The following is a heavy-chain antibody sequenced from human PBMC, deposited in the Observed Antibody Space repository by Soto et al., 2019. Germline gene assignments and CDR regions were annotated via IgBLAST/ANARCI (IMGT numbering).Heavy chain of an antibody. D-gene: IGHD6-13*01. V-gene: IGHV3-23*01. Sequence: GGSLRLSCTASGLTFSSYAMSWVRQAPGKGLEGVAAISGSGGSTYYADSVKGRFTISRDNSKNTLYLQMNSLRAEDTVVYYCAKDLGLGSWYNYYFDYWGQGTLVTVSS. CDR1: GLTFSSYA. CDR3: AKDLGLGSWYNYYFDY. CDR2: ISGSGGST. J-gene: IGHJ4*02.